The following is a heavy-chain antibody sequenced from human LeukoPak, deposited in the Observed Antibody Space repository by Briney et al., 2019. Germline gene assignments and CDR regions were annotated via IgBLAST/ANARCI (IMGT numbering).Heavy chain of an antibody. CDR2: INTNTGNP. CDR3: ARVYQGYCSGGSCYADGDHNWFDP. Sequence: ASVKVSCKASGYTFTSYAMNWVRQAPGQGLEWMGWINTNTGNPTYAQGFTGRFVFSLDTSVITAYLQISSLKAEVTAVYYCARVYQGYCSGGSCYADGDHNWFDPWGQGTLVTVSS. J-gene: IGHJ5*02. CDR1: GYTFTSYA. D-gene: IGHD2-15*01. V-gene: IGHV7-4-1*02.